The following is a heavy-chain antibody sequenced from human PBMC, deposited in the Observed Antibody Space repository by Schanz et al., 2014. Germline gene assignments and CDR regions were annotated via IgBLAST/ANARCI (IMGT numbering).Heavy chain of an antibody. V-gene: IGHV3-11*01. D-gene: IGHD6-25*01. CDR2: IGNGGVTI. CDR1: GFPFSDYF. J-gene: IGHJ4*02. CDR3: AKVRYSSGWRGDYFDE. Sequence: VPLVESGGGLIQPGGSLRLSCTASGFPFSDYFMAWIRQPPGRGLEWVSYIGNGGVTIYYADSVKGRFTISRDNSKNTLYLQMNSLRAEDTAVYYCAKVRYSSGWRGDYFDEWGQGTLVTVAS.